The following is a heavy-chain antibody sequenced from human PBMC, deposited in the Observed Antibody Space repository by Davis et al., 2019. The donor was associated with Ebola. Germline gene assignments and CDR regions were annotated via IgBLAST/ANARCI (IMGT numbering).Heavy chain of an antibody. J-gene: IGHJ4*02. CDR3: ASPSILYWWGFDY. V-gene: IGHV3-74*01. D-gene: IGHD2-8*02. Sequence: GESLKISCAASGFTFSSYWMHWVRQAPGKGLVWVSRINSDGSSTSYADSVKGRFTISVDTSKNQFSLKLSSVTAADTAVYYCASPSILYWWGFDYWGQGTLVTVSS. CDR2: INSDGSST. CDR1: GFTFSSYW.